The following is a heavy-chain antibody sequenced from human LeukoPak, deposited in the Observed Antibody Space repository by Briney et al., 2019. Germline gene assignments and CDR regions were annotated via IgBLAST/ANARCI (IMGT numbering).Heavy chain of an antibody. V-gene: IGHV3-53*01. CDR2: IYSGGST. Sequence: GGSLRLSCAASGFTFSSYWMSWVRQAPGKGLEWVSVIYSGGSTYYADSVKGRFTISRDNSKNTLYLQMNSLRVEDTAVYYCARAAAADYWGQGTLVTVSS. CDR1: GFTFSSYW. D-gene: IGHD6-13*01. CDR3: ARAAAADY. J-gene: IGHJ4*02.